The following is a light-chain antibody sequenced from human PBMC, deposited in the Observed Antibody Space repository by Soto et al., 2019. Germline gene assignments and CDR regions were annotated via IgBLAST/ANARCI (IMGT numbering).Light chain of an antibody. CDR1: ALPKQY. CDR2: RDT. CDR3: QSADTGGTSWV. V-gene: IGLV3-25*02. J-gene: IGLJ3*02. Sequence: SYELTQPPSVSVSPGQTARITCSGDALPKQYSYWYQQRPGQAPWLLIYRDTERPSGIPERFSGSSSGTTVTLTISGVQAEDDADYFCQSADTGGTSWVFSGGTKGTVL.